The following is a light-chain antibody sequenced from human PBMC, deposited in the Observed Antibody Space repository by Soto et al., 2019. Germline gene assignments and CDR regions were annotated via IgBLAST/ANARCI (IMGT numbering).Light chain of an antibody. V-gene: IGLV1-44*01. CDR3: AAWDDSLNGPV. J-gene: IGLJ2*01. CDR2: GNN. CDR1: SSNIGGNT. Sequence: QSVLTQPPSASGTPGPRVTISFSGSSSNIGGNTVKWYQQLPGTAPKLLIYGNNQRPSGVPDRFSGSKSGTSASLAISGLQSEDEADYYCAAWDDSLNGPVFGGGTKVTVL.